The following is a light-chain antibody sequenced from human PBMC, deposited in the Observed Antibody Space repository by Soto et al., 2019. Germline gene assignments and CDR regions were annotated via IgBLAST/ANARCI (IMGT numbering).Light chain of an antibody. CDR2: DTF. CDR1: QSVSTSY. CDR3: QQYSGPPYT. V-gene: IGKV3-20*01. Sequence: EIVLTQSPGTLSLSPGERATLSCRASQSVSTSYLGWFQQRPGQAPRLLIYDTFNRATGIPDRFSGSGSGTDFTLPISRLEPEDFAVYYCQQYSGPPYTLGQGTKLEIK. J-gene: IGKJ2*01.